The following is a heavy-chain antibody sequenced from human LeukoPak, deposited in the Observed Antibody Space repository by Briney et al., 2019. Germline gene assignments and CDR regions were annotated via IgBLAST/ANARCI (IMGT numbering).Heavy chain of an antibody. J-gene: IGHJ4*02. V-gene: IGHV3-30-3*01. CDR1: GFTFSSYA. Sequence: GGSLRLSCAASGFTFSSYAMHWVRQAPGKGLEWVAVISYDGSNKYYANSVKGRFTISRDNSKNTLYLQMYSLRAEDTAVYYCARDPPRGYSYGLFDYWGQGTLVTVSS. D-gene: IGHD5-18*01. CDR3: ARDPPRGYSYGLFDY. CDR2: ISYDGSNK.